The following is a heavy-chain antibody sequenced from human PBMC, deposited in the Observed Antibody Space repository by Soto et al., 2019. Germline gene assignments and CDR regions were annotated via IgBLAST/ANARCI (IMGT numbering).Heavy chain of an antibody. CDR3: AKIKDDSVYPLREY. D-gene: IGHD4-4*01. CDR2: IYHSGST. Sequence: QVQLQESGPGLVKPSVTLSLTCAVSGGSINNSDWRSWVRQPPGKGLEWIGEIYHSGSTTYNPSLKSRVTMSVDKSKNQFSLKLSSVTAADTAVYYCAKIKDDSVYPLREYWGQGSLVTVSS. J-gene: IGHJ4*02. V-gene: IGHV4-4*02. CDR1: GGSINNSDW.